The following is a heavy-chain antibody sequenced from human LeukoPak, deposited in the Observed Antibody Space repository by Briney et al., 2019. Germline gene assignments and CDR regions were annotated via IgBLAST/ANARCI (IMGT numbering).Heavy chain of an antibody. D-gene: IGHD3-16*02. J-gene: IGHJ4*02. Sequence: GGSLRLSCAASGFTFSSYSMNWVRQAPGKGLEWVSSISSSSSYIYYADSVKGRFTISRDNAKNSLYLQMNSLRAEDTAVCYCAKARPPLRLGELSLDYWGQGTLVTVSS. CDR2: ISSSSSYI. CDR3: AKARPPLRLGELSLDY. CDR1: GFTFSSYS. V-gene: IGHV3-21*01.